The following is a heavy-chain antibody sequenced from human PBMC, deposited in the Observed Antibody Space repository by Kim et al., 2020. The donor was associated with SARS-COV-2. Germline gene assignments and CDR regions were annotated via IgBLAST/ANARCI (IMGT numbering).Heavy chain of an antibody. CDR1: GFTFSSYG. D-gene: IGHD6-19*01. CDR2: IWYDGSNK. CDR3: ARGPGSGWFVDY. J-gene: IGHJ4*02. V-gene: IGHV3-33*01. Sequence: GGSLRLSCAASGFTFSSYGMHWVRQAPGKGLEWVAVIWYDGSNKYYADSVKGRFTISRDNSKNTLYLQMNSLRAEDTAVYYCARGPGSGWFVDYWGQGTLVTVSS.